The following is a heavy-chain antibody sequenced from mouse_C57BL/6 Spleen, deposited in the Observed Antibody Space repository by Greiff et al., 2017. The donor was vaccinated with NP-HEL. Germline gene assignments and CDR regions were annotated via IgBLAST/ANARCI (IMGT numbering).Heavy chain of an antibody. V-gene: IGHV1-82*01. CDR3: ARWLLPYFDV. Sequence: VQLQQSGPELVKPGASVKISCKASGYAFSSSWMNWVKQRPGTGLEWIGRIYPGDGDTNYNGKFKGKATLTADKSSSTAYMQLSSLTSEDSAVYFCARWLLPYFDVWGTGTTVTVSS. CDR1: GYAFSSSW. J-gene: IGHJ1*03. D-gene: IGHD2-3*01. CDR2: IYPGDGDT.